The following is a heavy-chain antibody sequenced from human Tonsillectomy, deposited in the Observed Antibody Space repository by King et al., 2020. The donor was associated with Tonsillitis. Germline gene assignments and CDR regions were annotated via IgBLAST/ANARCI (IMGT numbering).Heavy chain of an antibody. D-gene: IGHD6-19*01. CDR3: AGEQWLVPSPFDY. CDR2: ISYDGSNK. J-gene: IGHJ4*02. CDR1: GFTFSSYA. Sequence: VQLVESGGGVVQPGRSLRLSCAASGFTFSSYAMHWGRQAPGRGVEWVAVISYDGSNKYYADSGKGRFTISRDNSKNTLYLQMNSLRTEDTAVYFCAGEQWLVPSPFDYWGQGTLVTVSS. V-gene: IGHV3-30*01.